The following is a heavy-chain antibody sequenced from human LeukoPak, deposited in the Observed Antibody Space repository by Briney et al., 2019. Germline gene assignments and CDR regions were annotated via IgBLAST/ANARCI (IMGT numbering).Heavy chain of an antibody. J-gene: IGHJ4*02. V-gene: IGHV4-4*07. CDR2: IYSSGST. Sequence: SETLSLTCTVSGGSISSYYWSWIRQPAGKGLEWIGRIYSSGSTNYNPSLKSRVTISVDTSKNHFSLKLSSVTATDTAIYYCARVSGFGDPFDYWGQGTVVTVSS. CDR3: ARVSGFGDPFDY. CDR1: GGSISSYY. D-gene: IGHD3-10*01.